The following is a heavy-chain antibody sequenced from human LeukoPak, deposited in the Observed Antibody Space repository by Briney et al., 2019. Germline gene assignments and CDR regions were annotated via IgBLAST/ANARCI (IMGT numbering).Heavy chain of an antibody. Sequence: ASVTVSCKASGYPFTKFYMHWVRQAPGHGLEWMGLMSPNGDSTLYSQKFQGRVTMTRDTSTSTDYMELSSLRSEDTAVYYCARDNSDTVKGECSGACYWWFDPWGQGTLVTVSS. J-gene: IGHJ5*02. V-gene: IGHV1-46*01. CDR3: ARDNSDTVKGECSGACYWWFDP. D-gene: IGHD6-19*01. CDR2: MSPNGDST. CDR1: GYPFTKFY.